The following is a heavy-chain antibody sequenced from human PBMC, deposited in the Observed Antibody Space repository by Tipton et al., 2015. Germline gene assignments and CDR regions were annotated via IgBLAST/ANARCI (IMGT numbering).Heavy chain of an antibody. CDR1: GGSFSDYY. CDR2: IFHRGDT. V-gene: IGHV4-34*12. Sequence: TLSLTCAVYGGSFSDYYWSWIRQPPGKGLEWIGSIFHRGDTNYNPSLKSRVTISLDTSKNQFSLKLTSVTAADTAVYYCACQDYDSLTRDYQTVDYWGQGTLVTVSS. CDR3: ACQDYDSLTRDYQTVDY. D-gene: IGHD3-9*01. J-gene: IGHJ4*02.